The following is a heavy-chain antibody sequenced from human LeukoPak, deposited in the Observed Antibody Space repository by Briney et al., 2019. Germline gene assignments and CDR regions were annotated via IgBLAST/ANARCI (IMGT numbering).Heavy chain of an antibody. CDR2: ISQSGST. CDR1: GGSFSGYY. D-gene: IGHD2-2*01. V-gene: IGHV4-34*01. Sequence: SETLSLTCAVYGGSFSGYYWSWIRQIPGKGLEWIGEISQSGSTNYNPSLKSRVTISVDTSKNQFSLKLSSVTAADTAVYYCARGQRRRYCSSTSCYAYDYWGQGTLVTVSS. CDR3: ARGQRRRYCSSTSCYAYDY. J-gene: IGHJ4*02.